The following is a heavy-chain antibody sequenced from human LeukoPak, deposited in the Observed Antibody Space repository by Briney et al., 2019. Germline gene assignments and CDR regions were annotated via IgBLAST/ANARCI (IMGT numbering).Heavy chain of an antibody. CDR1: GFTFSSYG. V-gene: IGHV3-30*02. Sequence: GGSLRLSCAASGFTFSSYGMHWVRQAPGKGLEGVTFIGCDGSNKYYADSVKGRFTISRDNSKNTLYLHMNSLRADDRAVFQGGKGTGQSSGWDLDGHWVRGTLVADCS. CDR3: GKGTGQSSGWDLDGH. CDR2: IGCDGSNK. D-gene: IGHD6-19*01. J-gene: IGHJ1*01.